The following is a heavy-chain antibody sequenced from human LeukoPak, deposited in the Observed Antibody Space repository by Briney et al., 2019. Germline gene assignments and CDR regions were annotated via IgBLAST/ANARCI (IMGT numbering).Heavy chain of an antibody. D-gene: IGHD6-13*01. CDR1: GFTFSSYS. CDR3: ASSPLDSSSWYSYGMDV. Sequence: GGSLRPSCAASGFTFSSYSMNWVRQAPGKGLEWVSSISSSSSYIYYADSVKGRFTISRDNAKNSLYLQMNSLRAEDTAVYYCASSPLDSSSWYSYGMDVWGQGTTVTVSS. J-gene: IGHJ6*02. V-gene: IGHV3-21*01. CDR2: ISSSSSYI.